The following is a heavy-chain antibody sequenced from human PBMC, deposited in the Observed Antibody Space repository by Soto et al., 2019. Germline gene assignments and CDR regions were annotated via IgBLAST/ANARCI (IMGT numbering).Heavy chain of an antibody. J-gene: IGHJ6*03. CDR1: GFTFSSYW. D-gene: IGHD2-15*01. Sequence: GGSLRLSCAASGFTFSSYWMSWVRQAPGKGLEWVANIKQDGSEKYYVDSVKGRFTISRDNAKNSLYLQMNSLRAEDTAVYYCARGTIVVVGDSLFYMDVWGKGTTVTVSS. CDR2: IKQDGSEK. V-gene: IGHV3-7*01. CDR3: ARGTIVVVGDSLFYMDV.